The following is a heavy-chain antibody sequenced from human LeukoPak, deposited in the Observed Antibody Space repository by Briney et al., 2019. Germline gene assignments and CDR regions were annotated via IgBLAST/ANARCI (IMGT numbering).Heavy chain of an antibody. D-gene: IGHD3-22*01. V-gene: IGHV1-2*02. J-gene: IGHJ3*02. CDR2: INPNSGGT. CDR1: GYTFTGYY. Sequence: ASVKVSFKASGYTFTGYYMHWVRQAPGQGLEWMGWINPNSGGTNYAQKFQGRVTMTRDTSIRTAYMELSRLTSDDTAVYYCAREVGYDSSGRPEAVDIWGQGTMVTVSS. CDR3: AREVGYDSSGRPEAVDI.